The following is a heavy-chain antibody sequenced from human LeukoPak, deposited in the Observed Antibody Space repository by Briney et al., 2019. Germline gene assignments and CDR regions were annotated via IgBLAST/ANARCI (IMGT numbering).Heavy chain of an antibody. V-gene: IGHV1-2*02. J-gene: IGHJ4*02. D-gene: IGHD5-24*01. CDR3: ARDGTGVYNLVQY. CDR2: INPNSGGT. CDR1: GYTXTGYY. Sequence: ASVKVSCKASGYTXTGYYMHGVRQAPGQGLEWMGWINPNSGGTNYAQKFQGRVTMTRDTSISAVYMELSRLRSDDTAVYYCARDGTGVYNLVQYWGQGTLVTVSS.